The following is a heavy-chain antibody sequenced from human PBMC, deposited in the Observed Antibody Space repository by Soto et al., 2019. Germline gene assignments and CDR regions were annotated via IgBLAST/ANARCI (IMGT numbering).Heavy chain of an antibody. V-gene: IGHV3-9*01. CDR2: ISWNSGSI. CDR3: AKDMGYDLSPLGYFDY. D-gene: IGHD5-12*01. CDR1: GFTFDDYA. Sequence: PWGSLRLSCAASGFTFDDYAMHWVRQAPGKGLEWVSGISWNSGSIGYADSVKGRFTISRDNAKNSLYLQMNSLRSEDTALYYCAKDMGYDLSPLGYFDYWGQGTLVTVSS. J-gene: IGHJ4*02.